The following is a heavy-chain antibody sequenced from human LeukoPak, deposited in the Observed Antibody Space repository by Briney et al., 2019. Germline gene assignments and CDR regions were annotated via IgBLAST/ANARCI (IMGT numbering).Heavy chain of an antibody. CDR2: ISYSGST. CDR3: ARGFSNGWYQDH. D-gene: IGHD6-19*01. V-gene: IGHV4-59*01. J-gene: IGHJ4*02. CDR1: GGSISPYY. Sequence: SETLSLTCTVSGGSISPYYWSWIREPPGKGLEWVGFISYSGSTNYNPSLSSRVTMSVDTSKNQFSLKLSSVTAADTAVYYCARGFSNGWYQDHWGQGTLVTVS.